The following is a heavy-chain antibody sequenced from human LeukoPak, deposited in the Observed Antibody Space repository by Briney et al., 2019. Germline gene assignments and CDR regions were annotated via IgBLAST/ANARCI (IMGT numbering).Heavy chain of an antibody. CDR3: ARGRGSSWPGNY. V-gene: IGHV1-8*03. Sequence: EASVKVSCKASGYTFTSYDISWVRQATGQGLEWMGWMNPNSGNTGYAQKFQGRVTITRNTSISTAYMELSSLRSEDTAVYYCARGRGSSWPGNYWGQGTLVTVSS. D-gene: IGHD6-13*01. J-gene: IGHJ4*02. CDR1: GYTFTSYD. CDR2: MNPNSGNT.